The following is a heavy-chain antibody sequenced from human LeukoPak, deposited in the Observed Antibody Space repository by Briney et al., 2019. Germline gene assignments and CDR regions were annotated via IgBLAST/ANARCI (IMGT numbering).Heavy chain of an antibody. J-gene: IGHJ6*03. Sequence: SETLSLTCTVSGGSISSSSYYWGWIRQPPGKGLEWIGSIYYSGSTYYNPSLKSRVTISVDTSKNQFSLKLSSVTAADTAVYYCARARGTTLPSYYYYMDVWGKGTTVTVSS. CDR3: ARARGTTLPSYYYYMDV. D-gene: IGHD1-1*01. V-gene: IGHV4-39*01. CDR1: GGSISSSSYY. CDR2: IYYSGST.